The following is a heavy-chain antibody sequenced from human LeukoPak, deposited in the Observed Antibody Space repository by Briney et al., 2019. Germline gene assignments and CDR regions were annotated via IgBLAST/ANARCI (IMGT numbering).Heavy chain of an antibody. V-gene: IGHV1-69*01. Sequence: ASVKVSCKASGGTFSSYAISWVRQAPGQGLEWMGGIIPTFGTANYAQKFQGRVTITADESTSTAYMELSSLRSEDTAVYYCAILEDYSVPLDYWGQGTLVTVSS. CDR2: IIPTFGTA. CDR3: AILEDYSVPLDY. J-gene: IGHJ4*02. CDR1: GGTFSSYA. D-gene: IGHD2-15*01.